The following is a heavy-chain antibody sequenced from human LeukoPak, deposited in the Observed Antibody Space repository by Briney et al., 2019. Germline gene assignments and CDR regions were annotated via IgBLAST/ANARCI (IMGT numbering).Heavy chain of an antibody. D-gene: IGHD3-10*01. J-gene: IGHJ4*02. V-gene: IGHV1-8*03. CDR2: MNPNSGNT. CDR1: GYTFTSYD. Sequence: GASVKVSCKASGYTFTSYDINWVRQATGQGREWMGWMNPNSGNTGYAQKFQGRVTITRNTSISTAYMELSSLRSEDTAVYYCARGHRITMVRGVITKYSFDYWGQGTLVTVSS. CDR3: ARGHRITMVRGVITKYSFDY.